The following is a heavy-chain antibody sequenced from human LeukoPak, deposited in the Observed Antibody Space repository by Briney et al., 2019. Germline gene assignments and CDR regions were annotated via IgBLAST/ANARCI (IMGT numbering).Heavy chain of an antibody. V-gene: IGHV3-30*02. D-gene: IGHD3-16*01. J-gene: IGHJ6*03. CDR1: GFTFSSYG. CDR3: AKRGITIGGYYMDV. CDR2: IRYDGSNK. Sequence: GGSLRLSCAASGFTFSSYGMHWVRQAPGKGLEWVAFIRYDGSNKYYADSVKGRFTISRDNSKNTLYLQMNSLRAEDTAVYYCAKRGITIGGYYMDVWGKGTTVTVSS.